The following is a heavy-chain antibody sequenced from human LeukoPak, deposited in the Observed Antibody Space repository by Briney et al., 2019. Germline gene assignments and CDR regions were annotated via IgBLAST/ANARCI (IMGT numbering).Heavy chain of an antibody. CDR1: GFIFIDYW. V-gene: IGHV3-7*04. CDR2: IKPDGSDT. CDR3: ARDVIDY. J-gene: IGHJ4*02. Sequence: GGSLRLSCAASGFIFIDYWMSWVRQAPGKGLEWVANIKPDGSDTYYADPVKGRFTISKDVAENSVFLQMNSLRVEDTALYYCARDVIDYWGQGTLVTVSS. D-gene: IGHD2/OR15-2a*01.